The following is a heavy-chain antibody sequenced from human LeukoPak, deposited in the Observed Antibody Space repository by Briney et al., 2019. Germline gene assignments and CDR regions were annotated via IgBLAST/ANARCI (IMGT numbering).Heavy chain of an antibody. D-gene: IGHD3-16*01. CDR3: ARETSQKGAHYMDV. Sequence: SETLSLTCTVSGVSISSGSYYWSWLRQPAGQGLEYIGRMYTSGSTNYNPSLKSRVTISVDTSKNQFSLKLSSVTAADTAVYYCARETSQKGAHYMDVWGKGTTVTISS. CDR1: GVSISSGSYY. CDR2: MYTSGST. V-gene: IGHV4-61*02. J-gene: IGHJ6*03.